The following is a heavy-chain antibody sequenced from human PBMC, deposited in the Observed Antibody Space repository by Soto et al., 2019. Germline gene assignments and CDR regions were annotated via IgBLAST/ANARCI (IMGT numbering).Heavy chain of an antibody. D-gene: IGHD3-10*01. CDR1: GFAFSSYA. J-gene: IGHJ4*02. V-gene: IGHV3-30-3*01. CDR2: ISYDGSNK. CDR3: ARDLSGSGD. Sequence: QVQLVESGGGVVQPGRSLRLSCAASGFAFSSYAMHWVRQAPGKGLEWVAVISYDGSNKYYADSVKGRFTISRDNSKNTLYLQMNSLRAEDTAVYYCARDLSGSGDWGQGPLVTVSS.